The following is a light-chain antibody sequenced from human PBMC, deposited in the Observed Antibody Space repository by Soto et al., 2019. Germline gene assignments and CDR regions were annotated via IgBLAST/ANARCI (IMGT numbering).Light chain of an antibody. J-gene: IGKJ5*01. CDR3: QQYGSSPIT. CDR1: ERVSSSY. Sequence: IVLTQSPATMSLSPGERATLSCGASERVSSSYVAWYQMKAGLAPRLLIHDASTRASGIPDRFRGSKSGTDFTLTIRGLEAEDAALYYCQQYGSSPITFGQGT. V-gene: IGKV3D-20*01. CDR2: DAS.